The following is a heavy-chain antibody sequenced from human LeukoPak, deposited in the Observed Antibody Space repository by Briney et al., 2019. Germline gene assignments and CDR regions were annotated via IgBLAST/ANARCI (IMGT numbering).Heavy chain of an antibody. CDR2: IYYSGST. V-gene: IGHV4-39*07. J-gene: IGHJ4*02. CDR3: ARVDLRAAYFDY. D-gene: IGHD2-15*01. Sequence: ASETLSLTCTVSGGSISSSSYYWGWIRQPPGKGLEWIGSIYYSGSTYYNPSLKSRVTISVDTSKNQFSLKLSSVTAADTAVYYCARVDLRAAYFDYWGQGTLVTVSS. CDR1: GGSISSSSYY.